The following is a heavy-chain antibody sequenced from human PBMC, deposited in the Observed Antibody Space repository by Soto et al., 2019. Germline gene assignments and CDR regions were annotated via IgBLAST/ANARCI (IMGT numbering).Heavy chain of an antibody. CDR2: IIPILGIA. CDR1: GGTFSSYT. J-gene: IGHJ5*01. CDR3: ARDPGITMVRGGTVPKADWFDP. Sequence: GASVKVSCKASGGTFSSYTISWVRQAPGQGLEWMGRIIPILGIANYAQKFQGRVTITADKSTSTAYMELSSLRSEDTAVYYCARDPGITMVRGGTVPKADWFDPWGQGTLVTVSS. V-gene: IGHV1-69*04. D-gene: IGHD3-10*01.